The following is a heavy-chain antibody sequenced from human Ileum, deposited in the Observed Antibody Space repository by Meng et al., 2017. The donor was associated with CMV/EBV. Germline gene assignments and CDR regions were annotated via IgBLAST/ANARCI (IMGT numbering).Heavy chain of an antibody. CDR3: ARDPRGYGYGLFDY. Sequence: SGFTFRGQAMHLVRQSPGKGLEWMSVISYDGSKTYFADSVKGRFTISRDNSKNTLFLQMNDLRAADTAVYYCARDPRGYGYGLFDYWGLGTLVTVSS. D-gene: IGHD5-18*01. CDR2: ISYDGSKT. J-gene: IGHJ4*02. V-gene: IGHV3-30-3*01. CDR1: GFTFRGQA.